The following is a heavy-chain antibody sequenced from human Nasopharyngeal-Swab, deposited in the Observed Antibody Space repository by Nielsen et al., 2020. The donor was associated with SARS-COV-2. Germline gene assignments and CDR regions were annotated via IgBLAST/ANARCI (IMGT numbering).Heavy chain of an antibody. D-gene: IGHD3-10*01. CDR3: ARALLWFGESILDDAFDI. Sequence: GESLKISCATSGFTFSSYAMHWVRQAPGEGLVWVSRMNSDGSRTNYADSVKGRFTISRDNAKKTLYLQMNSLRAEDTAVYYCARALLWFGESILDDAFDIWGQGTMVTVSS. V-gene: IGHV3-74*01. CDR2: MNSDGSRT. J-gene: IGHJ3*02. CDR1: GFTFSSYA.